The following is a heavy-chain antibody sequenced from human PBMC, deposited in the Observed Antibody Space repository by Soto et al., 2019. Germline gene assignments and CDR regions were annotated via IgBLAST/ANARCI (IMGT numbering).Heavy chain of an antibody. CDR2: INPNSGGT. V-gene: IGHV1-2*04. D-gene: IGHD1-26*01. CDR1: GYTFTGYY. J-gene: IGHJ4*02. CDR3: ARGPPTKSGSYEFDY. Sequence: ASVKVSCKASGYTFTGYYMHWVRQAPGQGLEWIGWINPNSGGTNYAQKFQGWVTMTRDTSISTAYMELSRLRSDDTAVYYCARGPPTKSGSYEFDYWGQGTLVTVSS.